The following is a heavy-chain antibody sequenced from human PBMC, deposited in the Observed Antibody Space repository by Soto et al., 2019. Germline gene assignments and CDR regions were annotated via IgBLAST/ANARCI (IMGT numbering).Heavy chain of an antibody. CDR1: GGTFSSYA. CDR2: IIPIFGTA. Sequence: ASVKVSCKASGGTFSSYAISWVRQAPGQGLEWMGGIIPIFGTANYAQKFQGRVTITADESTSTAYMELSSLRSEDTAVYYCARAGADYDFWSGSRYNWFDPWGQG. J-gene: IGHJ5*02. D-gene: IGHD3-3*01. CDR3: ARAGADYDFWSGSRYNWFDP. V-gene: IGHV1-69*13.